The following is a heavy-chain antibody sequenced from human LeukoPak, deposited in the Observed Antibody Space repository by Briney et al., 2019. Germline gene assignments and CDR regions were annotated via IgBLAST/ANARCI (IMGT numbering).Heavy chain of an antibody. Sequence: NPSETRSLTCTVSGGSISSSSYYWGWIRQPPGKGLEWIGSIYYSGSTYYNPSLKSRVTISVDTSKNQFSLKLSSVTAADTAVYYCARRWFRGGYYYGSGSSYWGQGTLVTVSS. J-gene: IGHJ4*02. CDR2: IYYSGST. D-gene: IGHD3-10*01. CDR3: ARRWFRGGYYYGSGSSY. CDR1: GGSISSSSYY. V-gene: IGHV4-39*01.